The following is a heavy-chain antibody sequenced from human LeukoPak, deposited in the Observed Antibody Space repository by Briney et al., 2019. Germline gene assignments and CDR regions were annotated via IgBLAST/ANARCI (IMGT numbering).Heavy chain of an antibody. Sequence: SETLSLTCTVSGDSIRSSPYYWDWIRQPPGKGLEWIGSIYYSGNTYYNPSLKSRVTISVDTSKNQFSLKLSSVTAADTAVYYCARQVMSQSFFGVVRGGTIDYWGQGTLVTVSS. D-gene: IGHD3-3*01. CDR2: IYYSGNT. J-gene: IGHJ4*02. V-gene: IGHV4-39*01. CDR3: ARQVMSQSFFGVVRGGTIDY. CDR1: GDSIRSSPYY.